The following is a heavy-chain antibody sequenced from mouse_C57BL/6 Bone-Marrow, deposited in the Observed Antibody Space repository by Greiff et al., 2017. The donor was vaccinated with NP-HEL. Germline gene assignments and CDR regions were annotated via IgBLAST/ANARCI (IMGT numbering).Heavy chain of an antibody. J-gene: IGHJ1*03. CDR1: GYAFTNYL. CDR3: ARKRWLLRRYFDV. CDR2: INPGSGGT. V-gene: IGHV1-54*01. D-gene: IGHD2-3*01. Sequence: QVQLQQSGAELVRPGTSVKVSCKASGYAFTNYLIEWVKQRPGQGLEWIGVINPGSGGTNYNEKFKGKATLTADKSSSTAYMQLSSLTSEDSAVYFCARKRWLLRRYFDVWGTGTTVTVSS.